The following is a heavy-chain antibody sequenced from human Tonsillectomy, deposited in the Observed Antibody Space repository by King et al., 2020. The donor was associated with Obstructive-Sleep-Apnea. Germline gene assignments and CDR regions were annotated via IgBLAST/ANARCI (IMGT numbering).Heavy chain of an antibody. D-gene: IGHD1-26*01. V-gene: IGHV1-2*02. CDR3: ARDAAGELHRRSNYFDY. CDR2: VNPDSGGT. CDR1: GYTFTGYY. Sequence: VQLVESGAEVKKPGASVRVSCRASGYTFTGYYMHWVRQAPGQGLEWVGWVNPDSGGTDYAQKFQGRVTMTTDTSISTAYMELSRLRSDDTAVYYCARDAAGELHRRSNYFDYWGQGTLVTVSS. J-gene: IGHJ4*02.